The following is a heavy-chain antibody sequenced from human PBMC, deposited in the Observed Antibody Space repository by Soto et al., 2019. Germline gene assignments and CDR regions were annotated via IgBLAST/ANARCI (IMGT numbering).Heavy chain of an antibody. CDR2: IIPIFGTA. CDR1: GGTFSSYA. J-gene: IGHJ6*02. CDR3: ARDQPHYTYYYDSSGTSMDV. V-gene: IGHV1-69*12. Sequence: QVQMVQSGAEVKKPGYSVKVSCKASGGTFSSYAISWERQAPGQGLEWMGGIIPIFGTANYAQKFQGRVTITADESTSTAYMELSSLRSEDTAVYYCARDQPHYTYYYDSSGTSMDVWGQGTTVTVSS. D-gene: IGHD3-22*01.